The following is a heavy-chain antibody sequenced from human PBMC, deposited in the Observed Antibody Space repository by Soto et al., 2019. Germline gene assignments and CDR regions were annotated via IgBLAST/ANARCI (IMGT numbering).Heavy chain of an antibody. CDR1: GYTFNSYG. CDR3: ARDSSRSTSGYFDS. CDR2: ISAYNGKT. D-gene: IGHD2-2*01. J-gene: IGHJ4*02. V-gene: IGHV1-18*01. Sequence: GASVKVSCKATGYTFNSYGFGWVRQAPGQGLEWMGWISAYNGKTNDAQKFQGRVTMTTDTSTSTAYMEVRSLGSDDTAVYYCARDSSRSTSGYFDSWGQGTLVTVSS.